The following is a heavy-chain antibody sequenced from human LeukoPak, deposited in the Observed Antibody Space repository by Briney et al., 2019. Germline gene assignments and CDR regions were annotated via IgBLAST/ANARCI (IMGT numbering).Heavy chain of an antibody. J-gene: IGHJ4*02. V-gene: IGHV3-30-3*01. CDR2: ISYDGSNK. CDR3: AGGLAYYYDSSGLDY. D-gene: IGHD3-22*01. CDR1: GFTFSSYA. Sequence: GGSLRLSCSASGFTFSSYAMHWVRQAPGKGLEWVAVISYDGSNKYYADSVKGRFTISRDNSKNTLYLQMNSLRAEDTAVYYCAGGLAYYYDSSGLDYWGQGTLVTVSS.